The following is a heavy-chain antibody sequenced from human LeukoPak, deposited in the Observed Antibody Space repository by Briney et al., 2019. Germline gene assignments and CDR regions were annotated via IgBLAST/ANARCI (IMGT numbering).Heavy chain of an antibody. J-gene: IGHJ4*02. D-gene: IGHD1-26*01. CDR2: INSDGSST. CDR1: GFTFSNYW. V-gene: IGHV3-74*01. CDR3: ARGEQDFDY. Sequence: GGSLRLSCAVSGFTFSNYWMHWVRQAPGKGLVWVSRINSDGSSTTYADTVQGRFTISRDNAKNTLYLQMNSLRAEDMAVYYCARGEQDFDYWGQGTLVTVSS.